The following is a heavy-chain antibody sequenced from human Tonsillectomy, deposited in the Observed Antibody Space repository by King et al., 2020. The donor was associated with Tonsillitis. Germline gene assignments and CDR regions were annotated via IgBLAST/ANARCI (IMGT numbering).Heavy chain of an antibody. Sequence: QLVQSGAEVKKPGASVKVSCKASGFTFTDHYMHWVRQAPGQGLEWMGWINPYTGGTNYAQKFQGRVTMTRDTSISTAYMELSRLKSDDTAVYYCARDDATVVKLNWFDPWGQGTLVTVSS. D-gene: IGHD4-23*01. J-gene: IGHJ5*02. CDR3: ARDDATVVKLNWFDP. CDR2: INPYTGGT. CDR1: GFTFTDHY. V-gene: IGHV1-2*02.